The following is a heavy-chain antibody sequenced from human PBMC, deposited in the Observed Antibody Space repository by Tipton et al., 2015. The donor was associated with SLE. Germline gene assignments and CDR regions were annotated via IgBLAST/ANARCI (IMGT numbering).Heavy chain of an antibody. Sequence: QLVQSGGGVVQPGGSLRLSCAASGFTFSSYGMHWVRQAPGKGLEWVAFIRYDGSNKYYADSVKGRFTISRDNSKNTLYLQMNSLRAEDAAVYYCANDRQWLAQGYYYYGMDVWGRGTTVTVSS. V-gene: IGHV3-30*02. CDR2: IRYDGSNK. J-gene: IGHJ6*01. CDR3: ANDRQWLAQGYYYYGMDV. CDR1: GFTFSSYG. D-gene: IGHD6-19*01.